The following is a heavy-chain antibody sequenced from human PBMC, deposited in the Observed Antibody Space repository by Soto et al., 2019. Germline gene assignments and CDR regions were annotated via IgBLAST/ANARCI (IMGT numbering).Heavy chain of an antibody. D-gene: IGHD6-13*01. CDR2: ISGSGGST. CDR1: VFTFSSYA. V-gene: IGHV3-23*01. Sequence: GSLRLSCAASVFTFSSYAMSWVRQAPGKGLEWVSAISGSGGSTYYADSVKGRSTISRDNSKNTLYLQMNSLRAEDTAVYYCAKERIAAAGVLYYYYGMDVWGQGTTVTVSS. CDR3: AKERIAAAGVLYYYYGMDV. J-gene: IGHJ6*02.